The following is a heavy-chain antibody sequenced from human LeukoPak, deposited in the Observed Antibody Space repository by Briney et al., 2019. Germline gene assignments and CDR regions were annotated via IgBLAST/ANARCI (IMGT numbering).Heavy chain of an antibody. D-gene: IGHD2-8*01. CDR2: INWNSGDV. CDR3: ATYNSINGREFQH. J-gene: IGHJ1*01. V-gene: IGHV3-9*01. Sequence: PGRSLRLPCAASGFTFHDFAMHWVRQAPGKGLEWVSGINWNSGDVGYADSVKGRFTISRDNAKNSLYLQMNSLRVEDTAVYYCATYNSINGREFQHWGQGTLVTVSS. CDR1: GFTFHDFA.